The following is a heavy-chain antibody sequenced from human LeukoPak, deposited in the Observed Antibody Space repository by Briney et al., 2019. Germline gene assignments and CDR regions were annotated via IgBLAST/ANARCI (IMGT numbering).Heavy chain of an antibody. CDR3: VKDPVASAVAGTNYFDY. J-gene: IGHJ4*02. D-gene: IGHD6-19*01. CDR1: GFAFSSYG. V-gene: IGHV3-30*02. CDR2: IRYDGNNK. Sequence: PGGSLRLSCAASGFAFSSYGIHWVRQAPGKGLEWVAFIRYDGNNKYYADSVKGRLTISRDNSKNTLYLQMNSLRAEDTAVYYCVKDPVASAVAGTNYFDYWGQGTLVTDSS.